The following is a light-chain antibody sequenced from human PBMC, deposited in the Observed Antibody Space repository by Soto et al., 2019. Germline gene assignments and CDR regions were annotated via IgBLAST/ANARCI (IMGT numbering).Light chain of an antibody. V-gene: IGLV1-44*01. CDR3: AAWDDSQNSWV. J-gene: IGLJ3*02. CDR1: SSTMGSDT. CDR2: SNN. Sequence: QSVLTQPPSASGTPGQRVTISCSGSSSTMGSDTVNWYQQVPGTAPKLLIYSNNQRPSVVPDRISGSKSGTSASLAISGLQSEDEADYYCAAWDDSQNSWVFGGGTKVTVL.